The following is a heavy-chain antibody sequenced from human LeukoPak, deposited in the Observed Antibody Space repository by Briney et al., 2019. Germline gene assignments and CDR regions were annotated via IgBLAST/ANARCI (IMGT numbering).Heavy chain of an antibody. D-gene: IGHD6-13*01. CDR2: ISYDGSNK. Sequence: PGRSLRLSCAASGFTFSSYGMHWVRQAPGKGLEWVAVISYDGSNKYYADSVKGRFTISRDNSKNTLYLQMNSLRAEDTAVYYCAKDREQQLVLDYWGQGTLVTVSS. J-gene: IGHJ4*02. CDR1: GFTFSSYG. CDR3: AKDREQQLVLDY. V-gene: IGHV3-30*18.